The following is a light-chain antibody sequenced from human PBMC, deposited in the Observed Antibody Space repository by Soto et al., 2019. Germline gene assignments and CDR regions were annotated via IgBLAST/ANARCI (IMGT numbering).Light chain of an antibody. CDR2: AAS. CDR1: QDISDY. Sequence: DIQMTQAPFTPSASVGDRVTITCRASQDISDYLAWYQQRPGKAPKLLIYAASTLQSGVPSRFSGSGSGTEFTLTISSLQPEDFATYSCQQLNSYPLTFGGGTKVDIK. CDR3: QQLNSYPLT. J-gene: IGKJ4*01. V-gene: IGKV1-9*01.